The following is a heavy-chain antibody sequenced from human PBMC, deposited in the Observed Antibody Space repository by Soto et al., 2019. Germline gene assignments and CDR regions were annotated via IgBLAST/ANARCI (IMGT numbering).Heavy chain of an antibody. Sequence: SETLSLTCAVYGGSFSDYYWSWIRQPPGKGLEWIGEINHSGSTNDNPSLKSRVTISVDTSKNQFSLKLSSVTAADTAVYYCGRVPIYYYGSGSYKYYFDYWGQGTLVTVSS. CDR3: GRVPIYYYGSGSYKYYFDY. CDR1: GGSFSDYY. CDR2: INHSGST. D-gene: IGHD3-10*01. J-gene: IGHJ4*02. V-gene: IGHV4-34*01.